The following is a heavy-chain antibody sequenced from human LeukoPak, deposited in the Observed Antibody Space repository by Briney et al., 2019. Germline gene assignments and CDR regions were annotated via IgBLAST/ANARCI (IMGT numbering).Heavy chain of an antibody. CDR2: ISSSSSYI. D-gene: IGHD3-3*01. CDR3: ARGQYDFWSGYYMADPYYYYGMDV. V-gene: IGHV3-21*01. Sequence: GGSLRLSCAASGFTFSRYSMNWVRQAPGKGLEWVSSISSSSSYIYYADSVKGRFTISRDNAKNSLYLQMNSLRAEDTAVYYCARGQYDFWSGYYMADPYYYYGMDVWGQGTTVTVSS. CDR1: GFTFSRYS. J-gene: IGHJ6*02.